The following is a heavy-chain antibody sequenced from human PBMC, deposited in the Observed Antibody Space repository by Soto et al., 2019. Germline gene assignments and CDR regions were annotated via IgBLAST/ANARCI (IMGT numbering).Heavy chain of an antibody. Sequence: SETLSLTCTVSGGSISSSSYYWGWICQPTGKGLVSIGSIYYSGSTYYNPSLRSRVTISVDSTKNQFSLRLSSVTAADTTVYYCARHRSMKYYYDSSGYLDFWGQGTLVTVCS. D-gene: IGHD3-22*01. J-gene: IGHJ4*02. V-gene: IGHV4-39*01. CDR2: IYYSGST. CDR1: GGSISSSSYY. CDR3: ARHRSMKYYYDSSGYLDF.